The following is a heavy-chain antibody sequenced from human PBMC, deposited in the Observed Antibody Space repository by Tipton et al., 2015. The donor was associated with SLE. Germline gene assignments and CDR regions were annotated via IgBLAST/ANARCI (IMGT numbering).Heavy chain of an antibody. CDR3: ARALPFNYDFWSGYSTDPFDV. CDR2: VYYGGST. V-gene: IGHV4-59*11. J-gene: IGHJ3*01. Sequence: TLSLTCNVSGGSISNLYWSWIRQPPGKPLEWIGYVYYGGSTKYNPSLKSRVTISVDTSKNQFSLKLTSVTAADTAVYYRARALPFNYDFWSGYSTDPFDVWGQGTMVTVSA. CDR1: GGSISNLY. D-gene: IGHD3-3*01.